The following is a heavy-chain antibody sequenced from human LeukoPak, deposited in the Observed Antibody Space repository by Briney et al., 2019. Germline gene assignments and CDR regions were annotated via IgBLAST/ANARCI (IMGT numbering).Heavy chain of an antibody. CDR1: GGSISSYY. V-gene: IGHV4-59*08. J-gene: IGHJ5*02. CDR2: IYYSGST. Sequence: SETLSLTCTVSGGSISSYYWSWIRQPPGKGLEWIGYIYYSGSTNYNPSLKSRVTISVDTSKNQFSLKLSSMTAADTAVYYCARGRVFDPWGQGTLVTVSS. CDR3: ARGRVFDP. D-gene: IGHD6-13*01.